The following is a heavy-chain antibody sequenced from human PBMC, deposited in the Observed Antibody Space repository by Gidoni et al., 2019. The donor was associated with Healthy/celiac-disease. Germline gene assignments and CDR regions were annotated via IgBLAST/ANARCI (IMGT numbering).Heavy chain of an antibody. D-gene: IGHD4-17*01. CDR1: GCSISSSSYY. Sequence: LQLQESGPGLVKPSETLSLPRTVSGCSISSSSYYWGWIRQPSGKGREWIGSIYYAGSTYYNPSLKSRVTISVDTSKNQFSLKLSSVTAADTAVYYCARHGGMTTSLIDYWGQGTLVTVSS. V-gene: IGHV4-39*01. J-gene: IGHJ4*02. CDR3: ARHGGMTTSLIDY. CDR2: IYYAGST.